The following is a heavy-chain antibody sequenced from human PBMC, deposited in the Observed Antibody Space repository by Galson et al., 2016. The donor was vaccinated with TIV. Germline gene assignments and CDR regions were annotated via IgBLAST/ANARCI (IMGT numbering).Heavy chain of an antibody. D-gene: IGHD4-17*01. CDR2: MNPHSGNT. CDR3: ARGAYGSYYYGMDN. Sequence: QSGAEVKKPGASVKVSCKASGYTFLSFDINWVRQAPGQGLEWMGWMNPHSGNTGSGYSQKFRGRVTMTRNMSISTAYMELSSLTSEDTAVYYCARGAYGSYYYGMDNWGQGTTVTVSS. J-gene: IGHJ6*02. V-gene: IGHV1-8*01. CDR1: GYTFLSFD.